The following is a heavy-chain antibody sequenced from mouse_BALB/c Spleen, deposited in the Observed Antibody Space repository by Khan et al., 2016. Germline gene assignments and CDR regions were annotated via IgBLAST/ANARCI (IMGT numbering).Heavy chain of an antibody. Sequence: QIQLVQSGPELKKPGETVKISCKASGYTFTKYGMNWVKQAPGKDLKWMGWINTYTGKPTYANDFKGRFAFSLETSANTAYLQINNLKNEDTATYFCARQNNYVDWAYYFDYLGRGTTLTVSS. D-gene: IGHD2-13*01. CDR3: ARQNNYVDWAYYFDY. V-gene: IGHV9-3-1*01. CDR2: INTYTGKP. J-gene: IGHJ2*01. CDR1: GYTFTKYG.